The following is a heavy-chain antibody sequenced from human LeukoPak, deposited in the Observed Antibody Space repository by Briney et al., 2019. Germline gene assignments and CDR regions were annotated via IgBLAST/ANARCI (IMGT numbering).Heavy chain of an antibody. D-gene: IGHD4-11*01. CDR2: IIPIFGTA. Sequence: SVKVSCKASGGTFSSYAISWVRQAPGQGLEWMGGIIPIFGTANYAQKFQGRVTITADESTSTAYMELSSLRSEDTAVYYCATPSVSNYGVWWFDPWGQGTLVTVSS. CDR1: GGTFSSYA. V-gene: IGHV1-69*13. J-gene: IGHJ5*02. CDR3: ATPSVSNYGVWWFDP.